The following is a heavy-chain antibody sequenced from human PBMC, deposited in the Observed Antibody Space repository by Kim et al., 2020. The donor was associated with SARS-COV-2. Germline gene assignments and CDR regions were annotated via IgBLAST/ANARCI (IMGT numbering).Heavy chain of an antibody. CDR3: AKSQRGYSYGKFDY. D-gene: IGHD5-18*01. V-gene: IGHV3-23*01. Sequence: GESLKISCAASGFILSTYAMSWVRQAPGKGLEWVAGISDSGGSTYYADSVRGRFTISRDSSENTLYLQMNSLRAGDTAVYYCAKSQRGYSYGKFDYWGQG. CDR2: ISDSGGST. CDR1: GFILSTYA. J-gene: IGHJ4*02.